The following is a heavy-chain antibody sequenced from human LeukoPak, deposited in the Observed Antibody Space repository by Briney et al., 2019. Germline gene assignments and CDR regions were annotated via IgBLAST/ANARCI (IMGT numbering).Heavy chain of an antibody. Sequence: GGSLRLSCAASGFTFSNYAMSWVRQAPGQGLDWVSAISDSGVTAYYADSVKGRFTISRDNSKNTLYLQMNSLRPEDTAMYYCARAAHFYSNAFDIWGQGTMVTVSS. CDR3: ARAAHFYSNAFDI. CDR1: GFTFSNYA. J-gene: IGHJ3*02. D-gene: IGHD6-13*01. CDR2: ISDSGVTA. V-gene: IGHV3-23*01.